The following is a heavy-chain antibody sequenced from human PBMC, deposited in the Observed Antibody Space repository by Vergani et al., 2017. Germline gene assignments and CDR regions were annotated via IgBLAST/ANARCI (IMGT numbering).Heavy chain of an antibody. CDR3: ARDQAGNGQVVVAAKGPLGY. CDR1: GYTFTSYG. CDR2: ISAYNGNS. Sequence: QVQLVQSGAEVKKPGASVKVSCTASGYTFTSYGISWVRQAPGQGLEWMGWISAYNGNSNYAQKLQGRVTMTTDTSTSTAYMELRSLRSDDTAVYYCARDQAGNGQVVVAAKGPLGYWGQGTLVTVSS. V-gene: IGHV1-18*01. D-gene: IGHD2-15*01. J-gene: IGHJ4*02.